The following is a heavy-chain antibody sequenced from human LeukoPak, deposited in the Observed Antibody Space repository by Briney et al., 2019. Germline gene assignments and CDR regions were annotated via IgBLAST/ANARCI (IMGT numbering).Heavy chain of an antibody. V-gene: IGHV3-21*01. CDR1: GFTFSSYS. D-gene: IGHD5-18*01. Sequence: PGGSLRLSCAASGFTFSSYSMNWVRQAPGKGLEWVSSISSSSSYIYYADSVKGRFTISRDNAKNSLYLQMNSLRAEDTAVYYCARGGLYSYGPNKGYWGQGTLVTVSS. CDR3: ARGGLYSYGPNKGY. CDR2: ISSSSSYI. J-gene: IGHJ4*02.